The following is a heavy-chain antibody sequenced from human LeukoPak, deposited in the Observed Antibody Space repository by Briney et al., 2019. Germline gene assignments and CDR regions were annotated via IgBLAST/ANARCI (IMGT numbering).Heavy chain of an antibody. CDR2: INPSGGST. V-gene: IGHV1-46*03. CDR3: ARDLDIVATTRNWFDP. J-gene: IGHJ5*02. D-gene: IGHD5-12*01. Sequence: ASVKVSCKASGYTFTSYSMHWVRQAPGQGLEWMGIINPSGGSTSYAQKFQGRVTMTRDTSTSTVYMELSSLRSEDTAVYYCARDLDIVATTRNWFDPWGQGTLVTVSS. CDR1: GYTFTSYS.